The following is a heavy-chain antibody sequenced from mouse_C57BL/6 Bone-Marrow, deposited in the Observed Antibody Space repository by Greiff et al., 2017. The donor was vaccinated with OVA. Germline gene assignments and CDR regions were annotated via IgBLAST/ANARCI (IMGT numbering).Heavy chain of an antibody. CDR2: ISSGSSTI. CDR1: GFTFSDYG. D-gene: IGHD1-1*01. V-gene: IGHV5-17*01. Sequence: EVQVVESGGGLVKPGGSLKLSCAASGFTFSDYGMHWVRQAPEKGLEWVAYISSGSSTIYYADTVKGRFTISRDNAKNTLFLQMTSLRSEDTAMYYCARGIDSSLYYYAMDYWGQGTSVTVSS. CDR3: ARGIDSSLYYYAMDY. J-gene: IGHJ4*01.